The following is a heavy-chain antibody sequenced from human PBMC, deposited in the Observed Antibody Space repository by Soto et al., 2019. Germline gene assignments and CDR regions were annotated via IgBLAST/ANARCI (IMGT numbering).Heavy chain of an antibody. Sequence: PVGSLRLSCAASGFTFSSYSMNWVRQAPGKGLEWVSYISSSSSTIYYADSVKGRFTISRDNAKNSLYLQMNSLRDEDTAVYYCARELLRYFDWPPDYWGQGTLVTVSS. D-gene: IGHD3-9*01. CDR2: ISSSSSTI. CDR3: ARELLRYFDWPPDY. CDR1: GFTFSSYS. V-gene: IGHV3-48*02. J-gene: IGHJ4*02.